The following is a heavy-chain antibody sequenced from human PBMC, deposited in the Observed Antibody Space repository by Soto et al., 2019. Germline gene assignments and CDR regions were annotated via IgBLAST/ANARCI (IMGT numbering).Heavy chain of an antibody. V-gene: IGHV1-46*01. CDR1: GYTFIHYY. CDR3: ARSLLQGDF. J-gene: IGHJ4*01. Sequence: QVQLVQSGAEVKKPGASVKVSCKASGYTFIHYYIHWVRQAPGQGLEWMAIINPNGGSTNYAQKCRGRVTVTSDTSTTAVSEELNILGSGDTAVYFCARSLLQGDFWGQGTLVTVSS. CDR2: INPNGGST. D-gene: IGHD2-21*01.